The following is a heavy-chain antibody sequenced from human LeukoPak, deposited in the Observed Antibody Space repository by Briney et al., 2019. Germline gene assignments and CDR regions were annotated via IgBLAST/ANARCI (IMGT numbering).Heavy chain of an antibody. CDR1: GGTFSSYA. V-gene: IGHV1-69*06. CDR3: ARREWLRSYYFDY. CDR2: IIPIFGTA. Sequence: ASVKVSCKASGGTFSSYAISWVRQAPGQGLEWMGGIIPIFGTANYAQKFQGRVTITADKSTSTAYMELSSLRSEDTAVYYCARREWLRSYYFDYWGQGTLVTVSS. J-gene: IGHJ4*02. D-gene: IGHD5-12*01.